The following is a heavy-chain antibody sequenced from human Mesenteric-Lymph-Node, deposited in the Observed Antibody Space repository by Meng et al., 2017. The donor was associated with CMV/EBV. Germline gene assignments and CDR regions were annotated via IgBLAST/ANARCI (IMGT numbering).Heavy chain of an antibody. V-gene: IGHV3-30*02. Sequence: GGSLRLSCGASGFSFSNFGMHWVRQAPGKGLEWVAIIRYDGSNTFYADSVKGRFTISRDNSKNTLFLQMNSLRAEDTAVYHCAKERVPTAVKHGDFEYWGQGTQVTVSS. CDR3: AKERVPTAVKHGDFEY. CDR1: GFSFSNFG. J-gene: IGHJ4*02. CDR2: IRYDGSNT. D-gene: IGHD2-2*01.